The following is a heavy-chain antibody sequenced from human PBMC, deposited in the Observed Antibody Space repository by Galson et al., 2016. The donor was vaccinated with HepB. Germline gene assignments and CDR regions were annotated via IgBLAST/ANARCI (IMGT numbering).Heavy chain of an antibody. CDR2: IFYTGTT. V-gene: IGHV4-59*11. J-gene: IGHJ4*02. CDR1: GGPISGHS. D-gene: IGHD3/OR15-3a*01. Sequence: SETLSLTCTVSGGPISGHSWSWIRQSPVKGLEYIGYIFYTGTTDYNPSLKSRVTISLDTSKNQFSLRLTSVTAADTAIYFCARIDFGLFDSWGQGILVTASS. CDR3: ARIDFGLFDS.